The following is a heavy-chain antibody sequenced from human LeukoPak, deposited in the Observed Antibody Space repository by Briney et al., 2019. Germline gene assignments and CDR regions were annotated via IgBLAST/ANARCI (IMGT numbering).Heavy chain of an antibody. D-gene: IGHD2-15*01. Sequence: SETLSLTCAVYGGSFSGYYWSWIRQPPGKGLEWIGEINHSGSTNYNPSLTSRVTISVETSKNQFSLKLSSVTAAGTAVYYCARSCHRPQGDCSGGSCYTGGAFDIGGQGKMVTVSS. CDR2: INHSGST. V-gene: IGHV4-34*01. CDR1: GGSFSGYY. CDR3: ARSCHRPQGDCSGGSCYTGGAFDI. J-gene: IGHJ3*02.